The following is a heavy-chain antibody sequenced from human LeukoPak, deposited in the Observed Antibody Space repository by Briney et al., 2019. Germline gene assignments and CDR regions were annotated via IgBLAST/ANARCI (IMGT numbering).Heavy chain of an antibody. V-gene: IGHV6-1*01. CDR2: TYYRSKWYN. J-gene: IGHJ4*02. D-gene: IGHD2-15*01. CDR1: GDSVSSNSAA. CDR3: ARGGGYCSGGDCNYFDY. Sequence: SQTLSLTCAISGDSVSSNSAACNWIRQSPSRGLEWLGRTYYRSKWYNDYAVSVKSRISINPDTSKTQFSLQLDSVTPEDTAVYYCARGGGYCSGGDCNYFDYWGQGTLVTVSS.